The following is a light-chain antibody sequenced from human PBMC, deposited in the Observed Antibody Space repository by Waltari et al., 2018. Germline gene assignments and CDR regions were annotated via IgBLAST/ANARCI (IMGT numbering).Light chain of an antibody. CDR1: SVHIGHTA. J-gene: IGLJ1*01. V-gene: IGLV1-51*02. CDR2: ESD. Sequence: QSVLPQPPSVSAAPGQKVPISCSGRSVHIGHTADSLYQQLPGTAPKVLMYESDKRPSGIPDRFSGSKSGTSATLGITGLQTGDEADYYCGTWDNSLSTYVFGTGTKVTVL. CDR3: GTWDNSLSTYV.